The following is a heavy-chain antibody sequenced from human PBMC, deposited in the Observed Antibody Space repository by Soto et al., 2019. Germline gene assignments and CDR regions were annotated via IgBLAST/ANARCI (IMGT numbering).Heavy chain of an antibody. Sequence: PGGSLRLSCAASGFTFSSYSMNWFRQAPGKGLEWVSYISSSSSTIYYAESVKGRFTISRENAKKSLKQQMNSLRAEDTAVYYCARHPERIAQIGWFDPWGQGT. CDR3: ARHPERIAQIGWFDP. CDR2: ISSSSSTI. V-gene: IGHV3-48*01. J-gene: IGHJ5*02. CDR1: GFTFSSYS. D-gene: IGHD6-13*01.